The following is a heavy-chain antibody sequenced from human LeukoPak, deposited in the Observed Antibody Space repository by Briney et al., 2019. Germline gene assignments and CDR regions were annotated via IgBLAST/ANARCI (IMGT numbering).Heavy chain of an antibody. V-gene: IGHV3-74*01. CDR2: INSDGSST. CDR3: ASGGLLAFEA. J-gene: IGHJ5*02. CDR1: GSTCSTSR. Sequence: GGSMRLSCAAAGSTCSTSRLHWVRQAPGKRLVWVSRINSDGSSTSYADSVKGRFTISRDNTKTTQHQQMNSLTAEDTVEYYCASGGLLAFEAWGQGALVT.